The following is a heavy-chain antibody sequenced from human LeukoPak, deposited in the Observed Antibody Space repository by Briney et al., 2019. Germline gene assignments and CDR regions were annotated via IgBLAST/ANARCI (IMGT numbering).Heavy chain of an antibody. V-gene: IGHV4-59*01. J-gene: IGHJ4*02. CDR3: ARDRGHDYGDYNLFDY. CDR2: IYYSGST. Sequence: PSETLSLTCTVSGGSISSYYRSWIRQPPGKGLEWIGYIYYSGSTNYNPSLKSRVTISVDTSKNQFSLKLSSVTAADTAVYYCARDRGHDYGDYNLFDYWGQGTLVTVSS. CDR1: GGSISSYY. D-gene: IGHD4-17*01.